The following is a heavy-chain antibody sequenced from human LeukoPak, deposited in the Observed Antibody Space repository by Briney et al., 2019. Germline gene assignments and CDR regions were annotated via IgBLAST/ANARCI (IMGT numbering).Heavy chain of an antibody. J-gene: IGHJ4*02. CDR1: GGSISSGDYY. Sequence: SETLSLTCTVSGGSISSGDYYWSWIRQPPGKGLEWIGYIYYSGGTYYNPSLKSRVTISVDTSKNQFSLKLSSVTAADTAVYYCARARKYQLLEFDYWGQGTLVTVSS. CDR2: IYYSGGT. V-gene: IGHV4-30-4*01. D-gene: IGHD2-2*01. CDR3: ARARKYQLLEFDY.